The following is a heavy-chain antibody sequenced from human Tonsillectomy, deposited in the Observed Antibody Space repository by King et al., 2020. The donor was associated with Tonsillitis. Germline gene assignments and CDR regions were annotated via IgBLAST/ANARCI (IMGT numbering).Heavy chain of an antibody. CDR3: YPAFSFDSGGYSPFNS. D-gene: IGHD3-22*01. CDR1: GYTFIDYY. CDR2: INPNSGDT. J-gene: IGHJ4*02. V-gene: IGHV1-2*02. Sequence: QLVQSGAEVKKPGASVKVSCKTSGYTFIDYYIHWVRQAPGQGLEWMGWINPNSGDTNYAQKFQGRVTMTSDTSVSTSYMELYRLRSDDTAVFSCYPAFSFDSGGYSPFNSWGQGTLVTVSS.